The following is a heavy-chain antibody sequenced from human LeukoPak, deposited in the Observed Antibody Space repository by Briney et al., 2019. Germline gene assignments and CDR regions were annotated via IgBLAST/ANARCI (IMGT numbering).Heavy chain of an antibody. CDR2: IYYTEST. Sequence: PSETLSLTCTVSGGSMRSFYWRWIRQPREKRLEWIGYIYYTESTNYNPSLPSRVTISAVTSEKQVSMKLPSVPAADTAVYYYARAQYGWDFDYWGQGTLVTVSS. V-gene: IGHV4-59*01. J-gene: IGHJ4*02. CDR3: ARAQYGWDFDY. CDR1: GGSMRSFY. D-gene: IGHD6-19*01.